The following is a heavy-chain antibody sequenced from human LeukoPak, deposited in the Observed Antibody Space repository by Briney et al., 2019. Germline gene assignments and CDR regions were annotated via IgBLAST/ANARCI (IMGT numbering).Heavy chain of an antibody. D-gene: IGHD2-21*02. CDR1: GFTFSSYA. Sequence: GGSLRLSCAASGFTFSSYAMSWVRQAPGKGLEWVSAISGSGGSTYYADSVKGRFTISRDDSKNTLYLQMNSLRVEDTAVYYCTSWGDTTAEYFQRWGQGTLVTVSS. V-gene: IGHV3-23*01. CDR2: ISGSGGST. CDR3: TSWGDTTAEYFQR. J-gene: IGHJ1*01.